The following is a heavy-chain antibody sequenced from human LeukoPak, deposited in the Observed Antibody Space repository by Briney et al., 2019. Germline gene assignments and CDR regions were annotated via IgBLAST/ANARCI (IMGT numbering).Heavy chain of an antibody. V-gene: IGHV4-59*01. CDR3: ARTGWNIGIYFDY. Sequence: NPSETLSLTCSVSGGSISDYYWSWMRQPPGKGLDWIGYIYSSGSANYNPSLKSRVTISEDRSKNEVSLKLSSVTAADTAVYYCARTGWNIGIYFDYWGPGMLVTVSS. CDR2: IYSSGSA. J-gene: IGHJ4*02. D-gene: IGHD2/OR15-2a*01. CDR1: GGSISDYY.